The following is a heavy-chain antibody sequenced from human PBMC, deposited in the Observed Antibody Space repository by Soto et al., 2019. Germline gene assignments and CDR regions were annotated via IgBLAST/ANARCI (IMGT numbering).Heavy chain of an antibody. V-gene: IGHV4-59*12. CDR3: ASRKSSPYFDY. CDR1: GGSISSYY. CDR2: IYYSGST. J-gene: IGHJ4*02. Sequence: PSETLSVTCTVSGGSISSYYWSWIRQPPGKGLEWIGYIYYSGSTNYNPSLKSRVTISVDTSKNQFSLKLSSVTAADTAVYYCASRKSSPYFDYWGQGTLVTVSS. D-gene: IGHD3-10*01.